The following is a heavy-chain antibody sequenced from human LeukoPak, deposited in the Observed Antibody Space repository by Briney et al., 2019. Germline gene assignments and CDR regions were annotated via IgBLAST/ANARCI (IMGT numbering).Heavy chain of an antibody. CDR2: ISYDGSNK. J-gene: IGHJ4*02. Sequence: PGGSLRLSCAASGFTFSSYAMHWVRQAPGKGLEWVAVISYDGSNKYYADSVKGRFTISRDNSKNTLYLQMNSLRAEDTAVYYCERGRGGIYDYWGQGTLVTVSS. D-gene: IGHD3-3*01. V-gene: IGHV3-30-3*01. CDR1: GFTFSSYA. CDR3: ERGRGGIYDY.